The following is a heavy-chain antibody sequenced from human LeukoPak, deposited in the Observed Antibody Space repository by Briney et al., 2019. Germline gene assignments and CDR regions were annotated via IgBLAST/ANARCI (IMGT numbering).Heavy chain of an antibody. V-gene: IGHV1-46*01. D-gene: IGHD2-15*01. J-gene: IGHJ5*02. CDR1: GYTFTSYY. CDR2: INPSGGST. Sequence: ASVKVSCKASGYTFTSYYMHWVRQAPGQGLEWMGIINPSGGSTSYAQKFQGRVTMTRDTSTSTVYMELSSLRSEDTAVYYCARDPVVVVAANDFPSSNWFDPWGQGTLVTVSS. CDR3: ARDPVVVVAANDFPSSNWFDP.